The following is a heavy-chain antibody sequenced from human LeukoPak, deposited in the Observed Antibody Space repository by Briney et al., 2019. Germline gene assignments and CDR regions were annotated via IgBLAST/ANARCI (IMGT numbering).Heavy chain of an antibody. V-gene: IGHV3-66*01. J-gene: IGHJ4*02. CDR2: IYSGGST. CDR3: ASWPVSPGGY. CDR1: RFTFSIYS. D-gene: IGHD2-8*01. Sequence: GGSLRLSCAASRFTFSIYSMNWVRQAPGKGLEWVSLIYSGGSTYYADSVKGRFTISRDNSKNTVYLQMNSLRAEDTAVYYCASWPVSPGGYWGQGTLVTVSS.